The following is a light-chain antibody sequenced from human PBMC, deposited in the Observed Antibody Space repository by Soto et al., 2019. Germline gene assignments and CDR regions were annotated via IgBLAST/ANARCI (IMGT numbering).Light chain of an antibody. CDR2: GNS. Sequence: QSVLTQPPSVSGAPGQRVTISCTGSSSNIGTGYNIHWYQQVPGTAPKLLIYGNSNRPSGVPDRFSGSKSGTSASLAITGLQAEDEADYYCQSYASSLRGGVFGPGTKVTVL. J-gene: IGLJ1*01. CDR3: QSYASSLRGGV. V-gene: IGLV1-40*01. CDR1: SSNIGTGYN.